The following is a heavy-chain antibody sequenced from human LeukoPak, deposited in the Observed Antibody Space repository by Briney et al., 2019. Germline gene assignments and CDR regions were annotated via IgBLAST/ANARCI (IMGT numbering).Heavy chain of an antibody. D-gene: IGHD5-18*01. Sequence: GGSLRLSCAASGFTFSSYSMNWVRQAPGKGLEWVSSISSSSYIYYADSVKGRFTISRDNAKNSLYLQMNSLRAEDTAVYYCARDMDTAMVTGSPFDYWGQGTLVTVSA. CDR3: ARDMDTAMVTGSPFDY. J-gene: IGHJ4*02. V-gene: IGHV3-21*01. CDR2: ISSSSYI. CDR1: GFTFSSYS.